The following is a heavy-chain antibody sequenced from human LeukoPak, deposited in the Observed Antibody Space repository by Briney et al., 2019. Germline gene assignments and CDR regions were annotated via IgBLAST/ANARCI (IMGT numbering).Heavy chain of an antibody. CDR2: IYYSGST. D-gene: IGHD3-3*01. Sequence: SETLSLTCTVSGGSISSSSYYWGWIRQPPGKGLEWIGSIYYSGSTYYNPSLKSRVTISVDTSKNQFSLKLSSVTAADTAVYYCARGSPLYFWSGYYPLYWFDPWGQGTLVTVSS. CDR1: GGSISSSSYY. CDR3: ARGSPLYFWSGYYPLYWFDP. J-gene: IGHJ5*02. V-gene: IGHV4-39*01.